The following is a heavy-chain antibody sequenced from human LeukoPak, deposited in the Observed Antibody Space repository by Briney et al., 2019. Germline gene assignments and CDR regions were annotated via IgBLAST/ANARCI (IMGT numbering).Heavy chain of an antibody. Sequence: GGSLRLSCAASGFTFSSYWMSWVRQAPGKGLEWVAHIQQDGSEKYYVDSVKGRFTISRDNAKNSLYLQMNSLRAEDTAVYYCARGGDYYDSSGPPDYWGQGTLVTVSS. J-gene: IGHJ4*02. V-gene: IGHV3-7*01. CDR1: GFTFSSYW. CDR3: ARGGDYYDSSGPPDY. CDR2: IQQDGSEK. D-gene: IGHD3-22*01.